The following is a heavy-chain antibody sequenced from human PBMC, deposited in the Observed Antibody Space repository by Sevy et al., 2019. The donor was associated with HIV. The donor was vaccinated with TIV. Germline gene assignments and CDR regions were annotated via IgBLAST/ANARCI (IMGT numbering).Heavy chain of an antibody. CDR2: IKQDGSDK. Sequence: GGSLRLSCAASGFTFNNYWMTWVRQAPGKGLEWVANIKQDGSDKYYMESVKGQFNISRDNTKNSLYLQLNGLRAEETAVYYCARSWDYWGQMGYWGQGTLVTVSS. CDR3: ARSWDYWGQMGY. D-gene: IGHD7-27*01. V-gene: IGHV3-7*03. J-gene: IGHJ4*02. CDR1: GFTFNNYW.